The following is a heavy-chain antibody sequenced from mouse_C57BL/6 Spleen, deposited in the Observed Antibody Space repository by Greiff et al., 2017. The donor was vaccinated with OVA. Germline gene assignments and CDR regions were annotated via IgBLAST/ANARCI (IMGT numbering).Heavy chain of an antibody. CDR1: GYTFTSYW. Sequence: QVQLQQSGAELVKPGASVKMSCKASGYTFTSYWITWVKQRPGQGLEWIGDIYPGSGSTNYNEKFKSKATLTVDTSSSTAYMQLSSLTSEDSAVYYCARRGPYYGSPFAYWGQGTLVTVSA. V-gene: IGHV1-55*01. J-gene: IGHJ3*01. D-gene: IGHD1-1*01. CDR3: ARRGPYYGSPFAY. CDR2: IYPGSGST.